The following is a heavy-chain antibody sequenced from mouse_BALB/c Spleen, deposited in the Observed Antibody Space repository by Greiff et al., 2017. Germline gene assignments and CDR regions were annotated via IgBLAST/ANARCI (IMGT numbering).Heavy chain of an antibody. CDR3: ARGEGDY. J-gene: IGHJ2*01. CDR1: GYTFTSYW. V-gene: IGHV1-87*01. Sequence: QVQLQQSGAELARPGASVKLSCKASGYTFTSYWMQWVKQRPGQGLEWIGAIYPGDGDTRYTQKFKGKATLTADKSSSTAYMQLSSLASEDSAVYYCARGEGDYWGQGTTLTVSS. CDR2: IYPGDGDT.